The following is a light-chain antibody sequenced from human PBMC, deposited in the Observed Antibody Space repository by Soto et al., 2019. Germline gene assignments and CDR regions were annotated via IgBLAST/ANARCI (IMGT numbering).Light chain of an antibody. V-gene: IGKV4-1*01. CDR2: WAS. Sequence: DIVMTQSPDSLAVSLGERATINCKSSQSVLYSADNKNYLAWYQQKPGQPPKLLIYWASTRESGVPDRFSGSGSGTHFTLTISSLQAEDVAVYYCQQYYSTPWTFGQGTNVEIK. CDR1: QSVLYSADNKNY. CDR3: QQYYSTPWT. J-gene: IGKJ1*01.